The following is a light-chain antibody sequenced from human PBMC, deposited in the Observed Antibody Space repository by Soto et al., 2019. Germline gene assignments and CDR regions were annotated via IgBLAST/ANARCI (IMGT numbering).Light chain of an antibody. CDR3: QSYDSSLSGYVV. CDR1: SSNIGAGYD. J-gene: IGLJ2*01. CDR2: GNS. V-gene: IGLV1-40*01. Sequence: QSVLTQPPSVSVAPGQRVTISCTGSSSNIGAGYDVHWYQQLPGTAPKLLIYGNSNRPSGVPDRFSGSKSGTSASLAITGLQADDEADYYCQSYDSSLSGYVVFGGGTKVTVL.